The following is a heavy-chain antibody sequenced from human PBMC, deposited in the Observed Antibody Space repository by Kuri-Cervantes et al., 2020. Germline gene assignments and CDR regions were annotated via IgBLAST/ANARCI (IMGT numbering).Heavy chain of an antibody. CDR1: GFTFSDYY. J-gene: IGHJ6*03. CDR3: ARGISHPDRFTIFGVDTSKLYYYYYYMDV. Sequence: GESLKISCAASGFTFSDYYMSWIRQAPGKGLEWVSYISSSGSTIYYADSVKGRFTISRDNAKNSLYLQMNSLRAEDTAVYYCARGISHPDRFTIFGVDTSKLYYYYYYMDVWGKGTTVTVSS. CDR2: ISSSGSTI. V-gene: IGHV3-11*04. D-gene: IGHD3-3*01.